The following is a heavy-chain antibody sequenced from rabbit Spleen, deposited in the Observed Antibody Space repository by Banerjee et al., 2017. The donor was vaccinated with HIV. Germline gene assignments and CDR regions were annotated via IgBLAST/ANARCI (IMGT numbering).Heavy chain of an antibody. CDR2: IDPVFGIT. CDR1: GFSFSSSYD. V-gene: IGHV1S40*01. CDR3: ARDLVAVIGWNFNL. Sequence: QRLVESGGGLVKPGASLTLTCTASGFSFSSSYDMCWVRQAPGKGLEWIGYIDPVFGITYYANWVNGRFSISRENAQNTVFLQMTSLTAADTATYFCARDLVAVIGWNFNLWGPGTLVTVS. D-gene: IGHD1-1*01. J-gene: IGHJ4*01.